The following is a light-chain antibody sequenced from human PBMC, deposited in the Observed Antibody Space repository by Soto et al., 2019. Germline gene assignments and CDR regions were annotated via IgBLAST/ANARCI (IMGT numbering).Light chain of an antibody. Sequence: IQLTQSPSSLSASVGDRVTITCRASQAIRTALGWYQQKPGKVPKLLIYDASSLQIGVPSRFSGSGSGTGFTLTVRSLQPEDFATYYCQQSYSAPLTFGGGTKVDI. CDR2: DAS. CDR1: QAIRTA. V-gene: IGKV1-39*01. CDR3: QQSYSAPLT. J-gene: IGKJ4*01.